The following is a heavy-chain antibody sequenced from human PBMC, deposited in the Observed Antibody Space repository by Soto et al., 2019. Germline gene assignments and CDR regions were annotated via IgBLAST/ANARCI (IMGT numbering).Heavy chain of an antibody. J-gene: IGHJ3*02. D-gene: IGHD4-17*01. V-gene: IGHV1-69*01. CDR2: IIPMFGTP. Sequence: QVQLEQSGAEVKKAGSSVKVSCKAFGGSVNSHAISWVRQAPGQGLEWMGGIIPMFGTPTYAQRFQAGVTISADESTSTVYLDLSSLRSEDTAMYYCARSRHVAEFNDYGGNYHGFDIWGQGTMVTVSS. CDR1: GGSVNSHA. CDR3: ARSRHVAEFNDYGGNYHGFDI.